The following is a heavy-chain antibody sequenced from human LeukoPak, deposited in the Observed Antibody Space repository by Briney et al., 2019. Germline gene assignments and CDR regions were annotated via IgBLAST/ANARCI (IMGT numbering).Heavy chain of an antibody. V-gene: IGHV4-59*01. Sequence: SETLSLTCTVSGGSISSYYWSWLRQPPGKELEWIGYNYYSGSTNYNPSLKSRVIISVDTSKNQFSLKLSSVTAADTAVYYCARVARALAAQFDHWGQGTLVTVSS. CDR2: NYYSGST. CDR1: GGSISSYY. CDR3: ARVARALAAQFDH. D-gene: IGHD6-6*01. J-gene: IGHJ4*02.